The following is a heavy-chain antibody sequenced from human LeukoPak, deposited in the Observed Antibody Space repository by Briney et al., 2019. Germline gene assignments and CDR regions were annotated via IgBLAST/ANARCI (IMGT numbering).Heavy chain of an antibody. D-gene: IGHD5-18*01. CDR1: GYTFTSYA. Sequence: ASVTVSCKASGYTFTSYAMNWVRQAPGQGLEWMGWINTNTGNPTYAQGFTGRFVFSLDTSVSTAYLQISSLKAEDTAVYYCARTKYSYGVYYFDYWGQGAQVTVSS. V-gene: IGHV7-4-1*02. CDR3: ARTKYSYGVYYFDY. CDR2: INTNTGNP. J-gene: IGHJ4*02.